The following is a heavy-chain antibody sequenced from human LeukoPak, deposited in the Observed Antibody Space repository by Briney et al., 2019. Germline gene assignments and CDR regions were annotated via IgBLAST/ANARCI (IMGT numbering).Heavy chain of an antibody. V-gene: IGHV4-59*01. CDR2: IYYSGST. CDR3: ARGDILTGYYTAFDY. J-gene: IGHJ4*02. Sequence: SETLSLTCTASGRSISSYYWSWIRQPPGKGLEWIGYIYYSGSTNYNPSLKSRVTISVDTSKNQFSLKLSSVTAADTAVYYCARGDILTGYYTAFDYWGQGTLVTVSS. CDR1: GRSISSYY. D-gene: IGHD3-9*01.